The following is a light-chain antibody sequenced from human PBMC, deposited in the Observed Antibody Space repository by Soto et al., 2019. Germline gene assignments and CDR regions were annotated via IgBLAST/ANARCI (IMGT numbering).Light chain of an antibody. CDR1: SSDIETYNL. CDR3: CSHGGPGTYV. CDR2: EVF. V-gene: IGLV2-23*02. Sequence: QSALTQPASVSGSPGQSITISCTGTSSDIETYNLVSWFQQHPGKAPKLVIFEVFKRPSGVSHRVSGSKSGITASLTITGLQAEDEADYYCCSHGGPGTYVFGAGTKVTVL. J-gene: IGLJ1*01.